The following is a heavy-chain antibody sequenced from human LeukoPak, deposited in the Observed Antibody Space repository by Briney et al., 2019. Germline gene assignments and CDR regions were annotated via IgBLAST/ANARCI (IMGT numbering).Heavy chain of an antibody. CDR1: RLTHDVCG. V-gene: IGHV3-20*04. CDR3: ARGIGSSYRGYFDY. D-gene: IGHD6-13*01. J-gene: IGHJ4*02. Sequence: SGVSLTLFCAVSRLTHDVCGMSGVRHAPEEGLEWVTDIYWNGGSTGYADSVKGRFTISRDNAKNSLYLQINNLRAEDTALYYCARGIGSSYRGYFDYWGQGTLVTVSS. CDR2: IYWNGGST.